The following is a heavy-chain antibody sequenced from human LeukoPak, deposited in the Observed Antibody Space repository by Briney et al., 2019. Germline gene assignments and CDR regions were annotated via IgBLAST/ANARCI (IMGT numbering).Heavy chain of an antibody. CDR3: TRAAVSSPGDL. CDR2: IKPDGSEK. V-gene: IGHV3-7*04. D-gene: IGHD5/OR15-5a*01. CDR1: GFTSSNEW. Sequence: GGSLRLSCAASGFTSSNEWMTWVRQAAGKGLEWVANIKPDGSEKYYADSLKGRFTISRDNTENSLYLQMNSLRAEDTGVYYCTRAAVSSPGDLWGQGTTVTVSS. J-gene: IGHJ6*02.